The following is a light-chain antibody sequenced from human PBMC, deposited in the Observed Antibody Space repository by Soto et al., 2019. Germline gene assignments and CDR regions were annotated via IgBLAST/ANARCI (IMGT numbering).Light chain of an antibody. Sequence: QSVLTQSPSASGSPGKSVTISCPGTSIDVGGYNFVSWYQQHPGKAPKLMIYEVIKRLSGVPDRFSGSKSGNTASLTVSGLQAEDEADYYCSSYTGNNNLVFGGGTKVTVL. V-gene: IGLV2-8*01. CDR2: EVI. CDR1: SIDVGGYNF. CDR3: SSYTGNNNLV. J-gene: IGLJ2*01.